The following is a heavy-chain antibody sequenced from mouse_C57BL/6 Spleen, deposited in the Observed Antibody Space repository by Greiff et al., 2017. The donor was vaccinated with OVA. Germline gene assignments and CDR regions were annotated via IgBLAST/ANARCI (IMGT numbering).Heavy chain of an antibody. CDR2: IYPSDSET. CDR3: ARRVYSNWYFDV. CDR1: GYTFTSYW. J-gene: IGHJ1*03. V-gene: IGHV1-61*01. Sequence: QVQLQQPGAELVRPGSSVKLSCKASGYTFTSYWMDWVKQRPGQGLEWIGNIYPSDSETHYNQKFEDKATLTVDKSFSTAYMQLSSLTSEDSAVYYCARRVYSNWYFDVWGTGTTVTVSS. D-gene: IGHD2-5*01.